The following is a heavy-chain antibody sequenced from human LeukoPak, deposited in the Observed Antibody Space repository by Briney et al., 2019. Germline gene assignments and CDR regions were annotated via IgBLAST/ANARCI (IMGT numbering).Heavy chain of an antibody. CDR2: INHSGST. J-gene: IGHJ6*02. D-gene: IGHD4-17*01. CDR1: GGSFSGYY. CDR3: ARGNTVTTEVWYYGMDV. Sequence: NPSETLSLTCAVYGGSFSGYYWSWIRQPPGKGLEWIGEINHSGSTNYNPSLKSRVTISVDTSKNQFSLKLSSVTAADTAVYYCARGNTVTTEVWYYGMDVWGQGTTVTVSS. V-gene: IGHV4-34*01.